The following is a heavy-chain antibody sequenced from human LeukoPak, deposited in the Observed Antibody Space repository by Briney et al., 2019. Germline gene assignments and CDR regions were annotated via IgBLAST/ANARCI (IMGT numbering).Heavy chain of an antibody. CDR2: IDPSFSRT. CDR3: ARAGGGTYYDILTGYYKGGLDY. D-gene: IGHD3-9*01. CDR1: GYSFTGHY. Sequence: GASVKVSCKASGYSFTGHYMHWVRQAPGQSLEWMGMIDPSFSRTSYAQNFHGRVTMTRDLSTTTVYMELSNLRSEDTAVYYCARAGGGTYYDILTGYYKGGLDYWGQGTLVTVSS. V-gene: IGHV1-46*01. J-gene: IGHJ4*02.